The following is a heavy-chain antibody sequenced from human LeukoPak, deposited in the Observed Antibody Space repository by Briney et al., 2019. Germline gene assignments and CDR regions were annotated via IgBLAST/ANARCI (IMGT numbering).Heavy chain of an antibody. D-gene: IGHD3-3*01. CDR2: IIPILGIA. CDR1: GGTFSSYA. Sequence: SVKVSFKASGGTFSSYAISWVRRAPGQGLEWMGRIIPILGIANYAQKFQGRVTITADKSTSTAYMELSSLRSEDTAVYYCARGGNFTIFGVPPPMPVDYWGQGTLVTVSS. J-gene: IGHJ4*02. V-gene: IGHV1-69*04. CDR3: ARGGNFTIFGVPPPMPVDY.